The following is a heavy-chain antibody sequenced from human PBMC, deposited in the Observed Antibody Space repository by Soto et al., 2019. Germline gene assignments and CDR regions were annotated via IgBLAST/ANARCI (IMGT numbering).Heavy chain of an antibody. CDR3: ARDTDRQQLGGNYYYILDV. D-gene: IGHD3-3*02. Sequence: QVQLMQSGAEVKKPGSSVKVSCKASGGTFSTSAISWVRQAPGEGLEWVGGIMPVFATPDYAQKFQGRVTMSADESTTTAYLELTSLTTDDTAVYYCARDTDRQQLGGNYYYILDVWGRGTAITVSS. V-gene: IGHV1-69*12. CDR1: GGTFSTSA. CDR2: IMPVFATP. J-gene: IGHJ6*02.